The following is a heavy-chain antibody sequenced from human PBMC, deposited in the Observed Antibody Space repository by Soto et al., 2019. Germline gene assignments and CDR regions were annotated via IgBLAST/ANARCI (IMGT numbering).Heavy chain of an antibody. CDR1: GFTFSSYW. CDR2: INADGSTT. CDR3: ARAGWYRFDY. D-gene: IGHD2-15*01. V-gene: IGHV3-74*01. J-gene: IGHJ4*02. Sequence: DVQLVESGGGLAQPGGSLRLSCVGSGFTFSSYWMHWVRQAPGKGLVWVSRINADGSTTNYADSVKGRFTVSRDNAKNTVYLQMNSLRDEDTAVYFCARAGWYRFDYWGQGTLLPVSP.